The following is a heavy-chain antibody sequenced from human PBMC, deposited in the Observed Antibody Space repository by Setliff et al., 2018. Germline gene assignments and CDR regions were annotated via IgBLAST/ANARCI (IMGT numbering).Heavy chain of an antibody. D-gene: IGHD3-3*01. Sequence: ASVKVSCKASGYTFTSYGISWVRQAPGQGLEWMGWISAYNGNTNYAQKFQGRVTMTTDTSTSTAYMELRSLRSDDTAVYYCARAGNYNFWSGYPPYYYYYGMDVWGKGTTVTVSS. CDR1: GYTFTSYG. V-gene: IGHV1-18*01. CDR2: ISAYNGNT. CDR3: ARAGNYNFWSGYPPYYYYYGMDV. J-gene: IGHJ6*04.